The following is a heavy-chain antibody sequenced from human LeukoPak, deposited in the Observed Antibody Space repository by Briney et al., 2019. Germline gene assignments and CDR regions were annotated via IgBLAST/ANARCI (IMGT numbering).Heavy chain of an antibody. CDR2: INHSGST. D-gene: IGHD3-22*01. Sequence: PSETLSLTCAVYGGSFSGYYWSWIRQPPGKGLEWIGEINHSGSTNYNPSLKSRVTISVDTSKNQFSLKLSSVTAADTAVYYCARAPRGHYYDSSGYHFNYWGQGTLVTVSS. J-gene: IGHJ4*02. V-gene: IGHV4-34*01. CDR3: ARAPRGHYYDSSGYHFNY. CDR1: GGSFSGYY.